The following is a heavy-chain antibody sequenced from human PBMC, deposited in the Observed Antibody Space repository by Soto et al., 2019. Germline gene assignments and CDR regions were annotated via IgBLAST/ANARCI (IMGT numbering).Heavy chain of an antibody. V-gene: IGHV5-51*01. CDR3: ARHNLGQHTLTGDRRGGKYFDL. D-gene: IGHD7-27*01. J-gene: IGHJ2*01. Sequence: GESLKISCKGSGYSFTSYWIGWVRQMPGKGLEWMGIICPGDSDTRYSPSFQGQVTISADKSISTAYLQWSSLKASDTAMYYCARHNLGQHTLTGDRRGGKYFDLWGRGTLVTVSS. CDR2: ICPGDSDT. CDR1: GYSFTSYW.